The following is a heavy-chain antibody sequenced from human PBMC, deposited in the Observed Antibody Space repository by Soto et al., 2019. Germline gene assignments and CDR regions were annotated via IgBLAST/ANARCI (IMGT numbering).Heavy chain of an antibody. CDR2: IYYSGST. CDR3: ARVVRARAPDAFDI. J-gene: IGHJ3*02. Sequence: PSETLFLTCTVSGGSISSGGYYWSWIRQHPGKGLEWIGYIYYSGSTYYNPSLKSRVTISVDTSKNQFSLKLSSVTAADTAVYYCARVVRARAPDAFDIWGQGTMVTVSS. V-gene: IGHV4-31*03. CDR1: GGSISSGGYY.